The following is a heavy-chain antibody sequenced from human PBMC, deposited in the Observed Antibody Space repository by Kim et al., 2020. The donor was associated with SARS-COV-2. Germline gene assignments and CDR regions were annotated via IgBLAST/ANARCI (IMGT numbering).Heavy chain of an antibody. V-gene: IGHV3-7*01. J-gene: IGHJ6*01. D-gene: IGHD3-3*01. CDR3: ASQYEFWSGYSTFVYYG. CDR1: GFTFNNYW. CDR2: IKQDGSEK. Sequence: GGSLRLSCAASGFTFNNYWMSWVRQAPGKGLEWVTNIKQDGSEKYYVDSVKGRFTISRDNAKYSLYLQMNSLRAEDTAVYYCASQYEFWSGYSTFVYYG.